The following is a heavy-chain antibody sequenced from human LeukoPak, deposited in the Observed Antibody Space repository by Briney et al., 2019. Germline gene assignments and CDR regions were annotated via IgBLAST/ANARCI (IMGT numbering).Heavy chain of an antibody. J-gene: IGHJ4*02. CDR3: ARISVVPAAGFDY. V-gene: IGHV3-30*02. Sequence: GGSLRLSCAASGFTFSSYGMHWVRQAPGKGLEWVAFIRYDGSNKYYADSVKGRFTISRDNSKNTLYLQMNSLRAEDTAVYYCARISVVPAAGFDYWGQGTLVTVSS. CDR1: GFTFSSYG. CDR2: IRYDGSNK. D-gene: IGHD2-2*01.